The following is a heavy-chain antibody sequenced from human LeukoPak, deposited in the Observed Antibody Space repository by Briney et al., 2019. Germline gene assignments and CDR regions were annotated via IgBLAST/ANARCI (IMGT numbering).Heavy chain of an antibody. J-gene: IGHJ6*03. CDR1: GYTLTELS. CDR3: ARGPRIDFTRDYYYMDV. Sequence: ASVKVSCKVSGYTLTELSMHWVRQAPGKGLEWMGGFDPEDGETIYAQKFQGRVTITADESTSTAYMELSSLRSEDTAVYYCARGPRIDFTRDYYYMDVWGKGTTVTVSS. D-gene: IGHD3-3*01. V-gene: IGHV1-24*01. CDR2: FDPEDGET.